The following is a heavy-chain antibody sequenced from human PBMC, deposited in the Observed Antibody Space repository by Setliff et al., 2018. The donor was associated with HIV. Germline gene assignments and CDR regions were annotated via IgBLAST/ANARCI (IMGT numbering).Heavy chain of an antibody. V-gene: IGHV4-59*08. CDR3: ARHYNFWSGMNPRGCAFDI. Sequence: LSLTCTVSGGSISSYYWSWIRQPPGKGLEWIGYIYYSGSTNYNPSLKSRVTISVDTSKNQFSLKLSSVTAADTAVYYCARHYNFWSGMNPRGCAFDIWGQGTMVTVSS. CDR2: IYYSGST. D-gene: IGHD3-3*01. J-gene: IGHJ3*02. CDR1: GGSISSYY.